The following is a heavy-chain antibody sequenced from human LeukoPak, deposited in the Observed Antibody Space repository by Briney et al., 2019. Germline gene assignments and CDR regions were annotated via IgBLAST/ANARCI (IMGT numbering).Heavy chain of an antibody. D-gene: IGHD3-9*01. CDR3: ARVDLLTGYYFFDY. Sequence: GASVKVSCKASGYTFTSYDINWVRQATGQGLEWMGWMNPNSGNTGYAQKFQGRVTMTRNTSISTAYMELSSLRSEDTAVYYCARVDLLTGYYFFDYWGQGTLVTVSS. J-gene: IGHJ4*02. CDR2: MNPNSGNT. CDR1: GYTFTSYD. V-gene: IGHV1-8*01.